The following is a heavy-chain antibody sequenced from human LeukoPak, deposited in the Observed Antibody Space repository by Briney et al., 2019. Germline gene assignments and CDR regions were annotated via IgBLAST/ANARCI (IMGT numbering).Heavy chain of an antibody. CDR3: ARGGLYSSSWTPTLTWYFDL. CDR2: ISSGSYSK. Sequence: GGSLRLSCVATGFPLTGNYMSWIRQPPGKGPEWVAYISSGSYSKYYADSVRGRFTISRDNANNSLFLEMSTLRVDDTALYYCARGGLYSSSWTPTLTWYFDLWGRGTLVTVSS. D-gene: IGHD6-13*01. J-gene: IGHJ2*01. CDR1: GFPLTGNY. V-gene: IGHV3-11*01.